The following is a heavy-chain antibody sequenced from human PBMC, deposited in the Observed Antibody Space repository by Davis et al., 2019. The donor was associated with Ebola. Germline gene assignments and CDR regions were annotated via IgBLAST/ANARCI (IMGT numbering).Heavy chain of an antibody. CDR1: GFSFSNYA. CDR3: AKAPVRFLEWFTTDY. V-gene: IGHV3-23*01. J-gene: IGHJ4*02. D-gene: IGHD3-3*01. CDR2: ISGSVA. Sequence: GESLKISCAASGFSFSNYAMNWVRQAPGKGLEWVSTISGSVAYYAGSVKGRFTISRDNSRNTLYLQMNSLRAEDTAVYYCAKAPVRFLEWFTTDYWGKGTLVTVSS.